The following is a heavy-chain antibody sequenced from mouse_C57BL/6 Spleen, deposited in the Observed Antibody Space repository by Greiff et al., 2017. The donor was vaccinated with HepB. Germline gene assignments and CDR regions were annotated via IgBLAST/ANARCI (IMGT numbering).Heavy chain of an antibody. CDR2: INPYNGGT. J-gene: IGHJ4*01. CDR1: GYTFTDYY. V-gene: IGHV1-19*01. CDR3: AVSIYDGYDGAMDY. Sequence: VQLQQSGPVLAKPGASVKMSCKASGYTFTDYYMNWVKQSHGKSLEWIGVINPYNGGTSYNQKFKGKATLTVDKSSSTAYMELNSLTSEDSAVYYCAVSIYDGYDGAMDYWGQGTSVTVSS. D-gene: IGHD2-3*01.